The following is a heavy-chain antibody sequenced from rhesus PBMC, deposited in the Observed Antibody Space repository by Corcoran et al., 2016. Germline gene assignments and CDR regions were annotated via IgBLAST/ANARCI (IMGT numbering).Heavy chain of an antibody. Sequence: EVQLVESGGGLVQPGGSLRLSCAASGFTFSNYWMSWVRQAPGKGLDWVGRIKKKAEGDTAAYAESVKVKFTISRNTSKKPLYRQMSSLKTRDTAVYYWAGVGAVAGPFFDYWGQGVLVTVSS. CDR2: IKKKAEGDTA. V-gene: IGHV3-16*02. D-gene: IGHD6-37*01. J-gene: IGHJ4*01. CDR1: GFTFSNYW. CDR3: AGVGAVAGPFFDY.